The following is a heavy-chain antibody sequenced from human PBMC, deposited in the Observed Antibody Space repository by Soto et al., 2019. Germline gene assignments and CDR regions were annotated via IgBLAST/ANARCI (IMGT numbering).Heavy chain of an antibody. CDR3: ARAYPTGSVTTFYY. Sequence: GASVKVSCKASGYTFTSYAMHWVRQAPGQRLEWMGWINAGNGNTKYSQKFQGRVTITRDTSASTAYMELSSLRSEDTAMYYCARAYPTGSVTTFYYRGQGTPVTVSS. D-gene: IGHD4-17*01. CDR2: INAGNGNT. V-gene: IGHV1-3*01. CDR1: GYTFTSYA. J-gene: IGHJ4*02.